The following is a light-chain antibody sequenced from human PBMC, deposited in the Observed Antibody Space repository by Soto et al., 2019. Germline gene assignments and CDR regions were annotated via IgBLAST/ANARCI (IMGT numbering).Light chain of an antibody. CDR3: CSYAGSYTYV. V-gene: IGLV2-11*01. CDR1: SSDVGGYNY. J-gene: IGLJ1*01. Sequence: QSVLTQPRSVSGSPGQSVTISCTGTSSDVGGYNYVSWYLQHPGKAPKLMIYDVSKRPSGVPDRFSGSKSGNTASLTISGFQAEDEADYYCCSYAGSYTYVFGTGTKSPS. CDR2: DVS.